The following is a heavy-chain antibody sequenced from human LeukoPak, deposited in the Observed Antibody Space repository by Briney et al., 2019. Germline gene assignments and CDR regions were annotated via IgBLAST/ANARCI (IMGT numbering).Heavy chain of an antibody. CDR2: IYHSGST. Sequence: LRRTLSLTCAVSGGSISSTNWWSWVRQPPGKGLEWIGEIYHSGSTNHNPSLKSRVSISVDKSKNQFSLKLSSVTAADTAVYYCARDPRDGYTFDYWGQGTLVTVSS. V-gene: IGHV4-4*02. CDR3: ARDPRDGYTFDY. CDR1: GGSISSTNW. D-gene: IGHD5-24*01. J-gene: IGHJ4*02.